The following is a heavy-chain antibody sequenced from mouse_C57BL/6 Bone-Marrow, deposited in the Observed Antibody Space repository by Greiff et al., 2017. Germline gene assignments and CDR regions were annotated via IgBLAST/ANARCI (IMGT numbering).Heavy chain of an antibody. CDR3: ARGGGFYDYDGFAY. J-gene: IGHJ3*01. CDR1: GFTFSDYY. D-gene: IGHD2-4*01. V-gene: IGHV5-16*01. Sequence: EVKVVESEGGLVQPGSSMKLSCTASGFTFSDYYMAWVRQVPEKGLEWVANINYDGSSTYYLDSLKSRFIISRDNAKNILYLQMSSLKSEDTATYYCARGGGFYDYDGFAYWGQGTLVTVSA. CDR2: INYDGSST.